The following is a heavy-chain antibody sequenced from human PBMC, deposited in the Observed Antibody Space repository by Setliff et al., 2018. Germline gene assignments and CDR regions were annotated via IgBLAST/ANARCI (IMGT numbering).Heavy chain of an antibody. CDR1: GGTFSDYY. D-gene: IGHD3-3*01. CDR2: INHSRST. J-gene: IGHJ4*02. Sequence: PSETLSLTCAASGGTFSDYYWTWIRQPPGKGLEWIGEINHSRSTNYNPSLKSRVIISVDTSKNQFSLKVSSVTAADTAVYHCARYNPKLPELAIYGSFDYWGQGALVTVSS. CDR3: ARYNPKLPELAIYGSFDY. V-gene: IGHV4-34*01.